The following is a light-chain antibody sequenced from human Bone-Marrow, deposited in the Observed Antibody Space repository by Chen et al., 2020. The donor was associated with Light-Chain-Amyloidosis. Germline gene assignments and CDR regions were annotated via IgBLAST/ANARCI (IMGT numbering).Light chain of an antibody. CDR1: SLKSYF. Sequence: SSELTPDPAVSVALRQTVTITCPGESLKSYFATWYQQQSGEAPVLVLFGENNRASGIPDRFSGSRSGNTASLTITGAQAEEEAVYYCKSRDSGNYVVVVGGTKVTV. V-gene: IGLV3-19*01. CDR3: KSRDSGNYVV. CDR2: GEN. J-gene: IGLJ2*01.